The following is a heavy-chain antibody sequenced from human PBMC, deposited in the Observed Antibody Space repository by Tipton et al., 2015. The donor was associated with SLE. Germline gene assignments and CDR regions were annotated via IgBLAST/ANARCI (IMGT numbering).Heavy chain of an antibody. CDR1: GGSFSGYY. D-gene: IGHD4-11*01. V-gene: IGHV4-34*01. CDR3: SRATTTVTTPYFDY. Sequence: TLSLTCAVYGGSFSGYYWSWIRQPPGKGLGWIGEINHSGRTNYNPSLKSRVTISVDTSKNQFSLKLSSVTAADTAVYYCSRATTTVTTPYFDYWGQGTLVTVSS. J-gene: IGHJ4*02. CDR2: INHSGRT.